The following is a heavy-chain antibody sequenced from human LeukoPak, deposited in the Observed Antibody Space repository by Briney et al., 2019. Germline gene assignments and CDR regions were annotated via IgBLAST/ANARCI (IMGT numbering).Heavy chain of an antibody. J-gene: IGHJ6*02. V-gene: IGHV1-69*02. CDR2: IIPVLALT. D-gene: IGHD2-2*01. Sequence: SVKVSCKAAGGTFTIYSITWVRQAPGQGLEWMGRIIPVLALTNYAQNFQGRVTITADKSTNTAYMELSSLRSEDTAVYYCACDQSSSAYEYYYGMDVWGQGTTVTVSS. CDR3: ACDQSSSAYEYYYGMDV. CDR1: GGTFTIYS.